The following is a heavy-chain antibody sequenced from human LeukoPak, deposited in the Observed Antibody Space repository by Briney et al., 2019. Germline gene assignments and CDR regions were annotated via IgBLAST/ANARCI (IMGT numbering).Heavy chain of an antibody. V-gene: IGHV3-74*01. D-gene: IGHD6-6*01. CDR1: GFTFSTYW. CDR2: ISINGSST. J-gene: IGHJ3*02. CDR3: VREYRSSSSRACDI. Sequence: GGSLRLSCAASGFTFSTYWMRWVRQPPAKGLVWVSRISINGSSTTYADSVKGRFTISRDNAKNTLYLQMNSLRAEDTAVYYGVREYRSSSSRACDIWGEGTMVTVSS.